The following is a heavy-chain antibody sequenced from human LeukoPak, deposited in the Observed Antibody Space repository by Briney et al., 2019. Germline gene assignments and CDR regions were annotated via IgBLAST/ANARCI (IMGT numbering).Heavy chain of an antibody. CDR1: GFTFSGYG. D-gene: IGHD4/OR15-4a*01. V-gene: IGHV3-33*08. CDR3: VRSGTNYAPDY. J-gene: IGHJ4*02. Sequence: QPGGSLRLSCAASGFTFSGYGVHWVRQAPGKGLEWVAVIWYDGSNDYYADSVEGRFTISRDNSKNTLYLQMNSLRAEDTAVYYCVRSGTNYAPDYWGQGTQVTVSS. CDR2: IWYDGSND.